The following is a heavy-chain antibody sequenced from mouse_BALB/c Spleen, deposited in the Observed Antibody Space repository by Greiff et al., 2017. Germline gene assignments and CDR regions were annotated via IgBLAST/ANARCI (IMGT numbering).Heavy chain of an antibody. J-gene: IGHJ2*01. D-gene: IGHD1-1*02. CDR2: ISSGGSYT. Sequence: EVQGVESGGGLVKPGGSLKLSCAASGFTFSSYTMSWVRQTPEKRLEWVATISSGGSYTYYPDSVKGRFTISRDNAKNTLYLQMSSLKSEDTAMYYCTRDRGSLYYFDYWGQGTTLTVSS. V-gene: IGHV5-6-4*01. CDR3: TRDRGSLYYFDY. CDR1: GFTFSSYT.